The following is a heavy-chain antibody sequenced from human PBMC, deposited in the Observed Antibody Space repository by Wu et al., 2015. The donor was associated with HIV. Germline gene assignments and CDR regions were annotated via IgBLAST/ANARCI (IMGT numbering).Heavy chain of an antibody. J-gene: IGHJ4*02. V-gene: IGHV1-2*02. Sequence: QVQLVQSGAEVKKPGASVKVSCKTSGYTFTDYSYIQWVRQAPGQRLEWMGWINPNSGGTNYAEKFQGRVTMTRDTSITTAYMELSRLRSDDTAVYYCAKLINFVGYVADKSDYWGQGTLVSVSS. CDR3: AKLINFVGYVADKSDY. CDR1: GYTFTDYSY. D-gene: IGHD4/OR15-4a*01. CDR2: INPNSGGT.